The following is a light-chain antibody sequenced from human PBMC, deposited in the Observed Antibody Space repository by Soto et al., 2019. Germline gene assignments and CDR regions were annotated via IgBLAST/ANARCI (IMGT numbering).Light chain of an antibody. J-gene: IGKJ2*01. CDR2: GAS. V-gene: IGKV3-20*01. CDR1: QSVSNIY. CDR3: QQYDNSLYT. Sequence: EIVLTQSPGTLSLSPGERATLSCRASQSVSNIYLAWYQQKPGQAPRLLIYGASSRATGIPDRFSGSGSGTDVTLTISRLEPEDVAVYYCQQYDNSLYTFGQGTKLEIK.